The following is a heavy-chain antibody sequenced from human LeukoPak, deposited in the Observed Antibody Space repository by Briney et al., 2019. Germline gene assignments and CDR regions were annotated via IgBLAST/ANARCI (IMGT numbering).Heavy chain of an antibody. J-gene: IGHJ4*02. CDR1: GGSISSHY. D-gene: IGHD6-25*01. V-gene: IGHV4-59*11. CDR3: ARSRGIAALDY. Sequence: SETLSLACTVSGGSISSHYWSWIRQPPGKGLEWIGYIYYSGSTNYNPSHKSRVTISVDTSKNQFSLKLSSVTAADTAVYYCARSRGIAALDYWGQGTLVTVSS. CDR2: IYYSGST.